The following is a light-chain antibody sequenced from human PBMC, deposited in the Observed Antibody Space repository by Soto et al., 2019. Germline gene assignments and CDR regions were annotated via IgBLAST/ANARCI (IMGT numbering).Light chain of an antibody. V-gene: IGKV3-15*01. CDR3: QQYNTWPPWT. J-gene: IGKJ1*01. CDR2: GAS. Sequence: VVMTQSPATLSVSPGETVTLSCRASQSVRSDLAWYQQRPGQAPRLLIYGASSRAADIPARFSGSGSVTDFTLTIPSLRSEDFAVYHWQQYNTWPPWTFGQGTKVEI. CDR1: QSVRSD.